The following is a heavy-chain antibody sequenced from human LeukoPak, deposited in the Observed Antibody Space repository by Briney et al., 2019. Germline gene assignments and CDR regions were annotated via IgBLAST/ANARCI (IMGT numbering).Heavy chain of an antibody. Sequence: GGSLKLSCAASGFTFSSYEMNWVRQAPGKGLEWVSYISSSGSTIYYADSVKGRFTISRDNAKNSLYLQMNSLRAEDTAVYCCAELGITMIGGVWGKGTTVTISS. D-gene: IGHD3-10*02. CDR3: AELGITMIGGV. J-gene: IGHJ6*04. CDR1: GFTFSSYE. CDR2: ISSSGSTI. V-gene: IGHV3-48*03.